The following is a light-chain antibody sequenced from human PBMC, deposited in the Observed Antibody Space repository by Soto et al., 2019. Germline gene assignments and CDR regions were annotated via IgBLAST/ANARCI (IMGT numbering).Light chain of an antibody. CDR1: QTIDSW. CDR2: AAS. J-gene: IGKJ4*01. CDR3: LQHYNYPLT. V-gene: IGKV1-6*01. Sequence: IQMTQSPSTLSASVGDRVTITCRASQTIDSWLAWYQQRPGKPPKLLIYAASSLQSGVPSRFSGSGSGTDFTLTISSLQPEDFATYYCLQHYNYPLTFGGGTKVDIK.